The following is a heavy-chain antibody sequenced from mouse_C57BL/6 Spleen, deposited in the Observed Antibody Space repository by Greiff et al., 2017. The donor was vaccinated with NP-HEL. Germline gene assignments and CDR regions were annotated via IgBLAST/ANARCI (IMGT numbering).Heavy chain of an antibody. CDR3: ARRGYPLAMDY. J-gene: IGHJ4*01. V-gene: IGHV1-52*01. CDR1: GYTFTSYW. Sequence: QVQLQQPGAELVRPGSSVKLSCKASGYTFTSYWMHWVKQRPIQGLEWIGNIDPSDSETHYNQKFKDKATLTVDKSSSTAYMQLSSLTSEDSAVYYCARRGYPLAMDYWGQGTSVTVSS. CDR2: IDPSDSET. D-gene: IGHD6-1*01.